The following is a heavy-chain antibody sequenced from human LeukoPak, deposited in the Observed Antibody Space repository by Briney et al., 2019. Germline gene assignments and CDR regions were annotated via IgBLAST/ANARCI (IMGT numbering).Heavy chain of an antibody. V-gene: IGHV3-66*01. J-gene: IGHJ4*02. D-gene: IGHD5-12*01. CDR1: GFTVNSNY. CDR2: VYSADST. CDR3: ARDRGGGYHAGIFY. Sequence: GGSLRLSCAASGFTVNSNYMTWVRQAPGKGLEWVSIVYSADSTFYADSVKGRFTISRDKSKNTLYLQMNSLRAEDTAMYYCARDRGGGYHAGIFYWGQGTLVPSPQ.